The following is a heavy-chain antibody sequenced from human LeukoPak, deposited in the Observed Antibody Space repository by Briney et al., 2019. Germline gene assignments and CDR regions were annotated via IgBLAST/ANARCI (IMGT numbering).Heavy chain of an antibody. CDR2: ISGNGGTT. CDR3: ASRIATAGSVDY. D-gene: IGHD6-13*01. J-gene: IGHJ4*02. CDR1: GFSFGSYG. Sequence: GESLRLSCAASGFSFGSYGLSWVRQAPGKGPQWVSYISGNGGTTHYADSVKGRFTISRDNSKNTLHLQMNTLRAEDTAVYYCASRIATAGSVDYWGQGTLVTVSS. V-gene: IGHV3-23*01.